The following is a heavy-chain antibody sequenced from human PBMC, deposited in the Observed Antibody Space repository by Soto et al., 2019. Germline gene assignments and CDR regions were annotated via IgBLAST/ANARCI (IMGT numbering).Heavy chain of an antibody. Sequence: GGSLRLSCAASGFTFSDYYMSWIRQAPGKGLEWVSYITSDGSPIYYADSVRGRFTISRDSAKNSVSLQMNSPRAEDTAMYFCARDNRGTFDYWGQGALVTVSS. CDR2: ITSDGSPI. V-gene: IGHV3-11*01. D-gene: IGHD7-27*01. J-gene: IGHJ4*02. CDR3: ARDNRGTFDY. CDR1: GFTFSDYY.